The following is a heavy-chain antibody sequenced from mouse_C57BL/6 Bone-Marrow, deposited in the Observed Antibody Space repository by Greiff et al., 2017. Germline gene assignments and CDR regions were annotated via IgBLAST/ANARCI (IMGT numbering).Heavy chain of an antibody. CDR2: IYPGDGDT. D-gene: IGHD1-1*01. Sequence: QVQLQQSGPELVKPGASVKISCKASGYAFSSSWMNWVKQRPGKGLEWIGRIYPGDGDTNYNGKFKGKDTLTADKSSSTAYMQLSSLTSEDSAVXFCARGDYGVWGTGTTVTVSS. J-gene: IGHJ1*03. CDR1: GYAFSSSW. CDR3: ARGDYGV. V-gene: IGHV1-82*01.